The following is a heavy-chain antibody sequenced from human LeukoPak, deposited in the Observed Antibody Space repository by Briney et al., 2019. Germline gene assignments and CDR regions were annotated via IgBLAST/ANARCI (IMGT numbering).Heavy chain of an antibody. J-gene: IGHJ4*02. D-gene: IGHD3-22*01. CDR3: ATLDSYYDNSERPLIPD. Sequence: ASVKVSCNISGYTLTDFSMHWVRQAPGKGLEWMGGFNREDDEPIYAPHFRGRVTVTEDTSTDTAYMELSSLRSEDTAVYYCATLDSYYDNSERPLIPDWGQGTLVTVSS. CDR2: FNREDDEP. CDR1: GYTLTDFS. V-gene: IGHV1-24*01.